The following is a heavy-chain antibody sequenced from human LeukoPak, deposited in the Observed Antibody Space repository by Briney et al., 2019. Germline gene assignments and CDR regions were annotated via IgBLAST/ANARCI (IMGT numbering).Heavy chain of an antibody. Sequence: GGSLRLSCAASGFTFSSHWMHWVRQAPGEGLVWVSRVNGPGDWTHYADSVRGRFIISRDDAVNTISLQMNNLRAEDTAVYFCAREVFEGQRQSDAFDVWGQGTMVTVSS. V-gene: IGHV3-74*01. CDR2: VNGPGDWT. CDR3: AREVFEGQRQSDAFDV. J-gene: IGHJ3*01. D-gene: IGHD6-25*01. CDR1: GFTFSSHW.